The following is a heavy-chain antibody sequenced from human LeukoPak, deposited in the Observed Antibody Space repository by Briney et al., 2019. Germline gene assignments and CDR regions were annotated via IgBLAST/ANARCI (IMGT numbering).Heavy chain of an antibody. Sequence: GASVKVSCKASGYTFTSYGISWVRQAPGQGLEWMGWIGAYNGNTNYAQKLQGRVTMTTDTSTSTAYMELRSLRSDDTAVYYCARVDCSSTSCYLGEYNWFDPWGQGTLVTVSS. V-gene: IGHV1-18*01. CDR2: IGAYNGNT. J-gene: IGHJ5*02. CDR3: ARVDCSSTSCYLGEYNWFDP. D-gene: IGHD2-2*01. CDR1: GYTFTSYG.